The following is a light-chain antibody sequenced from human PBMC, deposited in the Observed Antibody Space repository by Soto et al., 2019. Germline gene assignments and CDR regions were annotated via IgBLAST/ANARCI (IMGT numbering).Light chain of an antibody. CDR3: QQYYSVPPT. Sequence: DIVMTQSPDSLAVSLGERATINCKSSQSVLFSSNNKAYLAWYQQKPGQPPKLLIYWASTRESGVPDRFSGSGYGTDFTLTISSLQAEDVAVYYCQQYYSVPPTFGQGTKVEIK. J-gene: IGKJ1*01. CDR2: WAS. V-gene: IGKV4-1*01. CDR1: QSVLFSSNNKAY.